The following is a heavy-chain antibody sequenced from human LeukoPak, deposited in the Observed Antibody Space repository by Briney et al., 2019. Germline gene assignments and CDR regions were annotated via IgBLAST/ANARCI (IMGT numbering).Heavy chain of an antibody. Sequence: ASAKVARKASGYTLTGHYMRWGRPAPGQRLEWVGCINPNRGGTNSAPDFQGTGTITRHPSINSAFTELSRLRADDQAIFYRARGVSRHIDYWGQETLDTVST. V-gene: IGHV1-2*02. CDR1: GYTLTGHY. D-gene: IGHD6-6*01. CDR2: INPNRGGT. J-gene: IGHJ4*02. CDR3: ARGVSRHIDY.